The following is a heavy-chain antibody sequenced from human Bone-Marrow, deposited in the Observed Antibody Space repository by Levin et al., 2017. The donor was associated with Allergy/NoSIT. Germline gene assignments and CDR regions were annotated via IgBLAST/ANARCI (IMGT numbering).Heavy chain of an antibody. J-gene: IGHJ4*02. V-gene: IGHV4-39*07. D-gene: IGHD3-9*01. CDR3: VRDAAWLMRQGIFDS. CDR1: GVSVTNRSHY. CDR2: IFHRGNT. Sequence: GSLRLSCSISGVSVTNRSHYWGWVRQPPGKRPEWIGNIFHRGNTYHNPSLKSRATLSVDTSKNQISLSLTSVTAADTAVYYCVRDAAWLMRQGIFDSWGQGTPVTVSS.